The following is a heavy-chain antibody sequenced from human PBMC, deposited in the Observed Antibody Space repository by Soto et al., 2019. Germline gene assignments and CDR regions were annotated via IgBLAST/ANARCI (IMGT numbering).Heavy chain of an antibody. CDR1: GYTFAGYY. CDR3: ARGGYSYGFDWFDP. V-gene: IGHV1-2*02. Sequence: XSVKVSCKASGYTFAGYYMHWVRQAPGQGLEWMGWINPNSGGTNYAQKFQGRVTMTRDTSISTAYMELSRLRSDDTAVYYCARGGYSYGFDWFDPWGQGTLVTVSS. J-gene: IGHJ5*02. CDR2: INPNSGGT. D-gene: IGHD5-18*01.